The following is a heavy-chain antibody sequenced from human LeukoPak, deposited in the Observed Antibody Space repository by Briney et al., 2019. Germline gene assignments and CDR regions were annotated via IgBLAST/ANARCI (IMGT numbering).Heavy chain of an antibody. D-gene: IGHD1-1*01. Sequence: SVKVSCKASGGTFSSYAISWVRQAPGQGLEWMGRIIPILGIANYAQKFQGRVTITADKSTSTAYMERSSLRSEDTAVYYCAFGYNWNDGGSLDYWGQGTLVTVSS. V-gene: IGHV1-69*04. CDR3: AFGYNWNDGGSLDY. CDR1: GGTFSSYA. CDR2: IIPILGIA. J-gene: IGHJ4*02.